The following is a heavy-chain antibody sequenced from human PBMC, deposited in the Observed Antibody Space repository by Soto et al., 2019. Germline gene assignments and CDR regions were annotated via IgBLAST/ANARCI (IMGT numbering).Heavy chain of an antibody. CDR3: AREWCSSPSRYTPNGTP. D-gene: IGHD2-2*02. J-gene: IGHJ5*02. V-gene: IGHV1-8*01. Sequence: ASVKVSCKASGYTFTSYDINWVRQATGQGLEWMGWMNPNSGNTGYAQKFQGRVTMTRYTSISTAYMELSGLRSEDTAVYYCAREWCSSPSRYTPNGTPWGQGTLVTVSS. CDR2: MNPNSGNT. CDR1: GYTFTSYD.